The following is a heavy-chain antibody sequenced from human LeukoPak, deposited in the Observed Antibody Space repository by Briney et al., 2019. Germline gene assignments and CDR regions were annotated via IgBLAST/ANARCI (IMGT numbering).Heavy chain of an antibody. V-gene: IGHV3-48*01. CDR1: GFRFSSYD. CDR3: ARSGGAYYYGMDV. D-gene: IGHD3-10*01. Sequence: GGSLRLSCVGSGFRFSSYDMNWVRQAPGRGLEWLSYLTRTSSATWYADSVKGRFTIFRDNAKSSLYLQMNSLRVEDTAVYYCARSGGAYYYGMDVWGQGTTVTVSS. J-gene: IGHJ6*02. CDR2: LTRTSSAT.